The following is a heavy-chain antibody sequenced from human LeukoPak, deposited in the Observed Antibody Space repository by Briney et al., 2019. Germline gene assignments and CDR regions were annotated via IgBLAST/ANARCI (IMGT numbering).Heavy chain of an antibody. Sequence: SETLSLTCTVSGGSISSYYWSWIRQPPGKGLEWIVYIYYSGSTNYNPSLKSRVTISVDTSKNQFPLKLSSVTAADTAVYYCAKAGFGELFDYWGQGTLVTVSS. D-gene: IGHD3-10*01. J-gene: IGHJ4*02. V-gene: IGHV4-59*01. CDR2: IYYSGST. CDR1: GGSISSYY. CDR3: AKAGFGELFDY.